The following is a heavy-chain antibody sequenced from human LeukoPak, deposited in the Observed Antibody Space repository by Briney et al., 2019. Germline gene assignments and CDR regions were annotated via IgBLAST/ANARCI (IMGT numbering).Heavy chain of an antibody. V-gene: IGHV4-31*03. J-gene: IGHJ6*03. CDR2: IYYSGST. Sequence: PSETLSLTCTVSGGSISSSSYYWGWIRQPPGKGLEWIGYIYYSGSTYYNPSLKSRVSISVDTSKNQFSLKLSSVTAADTAVYYCARDLYTTRPDTYYYYLDVWGKGTTVTVSS. CDR1: GGSISSSSYY. CDR3: ARDLYTTRPDTYYYYLDV. D-gene: IGHD2-8*01.